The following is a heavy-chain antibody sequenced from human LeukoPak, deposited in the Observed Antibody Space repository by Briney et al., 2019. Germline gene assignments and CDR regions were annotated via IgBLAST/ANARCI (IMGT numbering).Heavy chain of an antibody. CDR1: GFTFSSYA. CDR2: INHSGST. Sequence: NPGGSLRLSCAASGFTFSSYAMSWVRQAPGKGLEWIGEINHSGSTNYNPSLKSRVTISVDTSKNQFSLKLSSVTAADTAVYYCARGTHVLMVYAIDYYYGMDVWGQGTTVTVSS. J-gene: IGHJ6*02. CDR3: ARGTHVLMVYAIDYYYGMDV. D-gene: IGHD2-8*01. V-gene: IGHV4-34*01.